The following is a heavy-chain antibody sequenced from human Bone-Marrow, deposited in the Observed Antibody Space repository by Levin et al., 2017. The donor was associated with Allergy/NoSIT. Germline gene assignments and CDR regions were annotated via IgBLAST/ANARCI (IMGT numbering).Heavy chain of an antibody. D-gene: IGHD6-13*01. Sequence: GESLKISCAASGFTFDNYGMHWVRQAPGKGLEWVAVVSYDGSSQFFVDSVEGRFSISRDNSKDTLYLQMNNLRTEDTAIYYCAKSLRSSNYYYYGMDVWGQGTTVTVSS. V-gene: IGHV3-30*18. CDR2: VSYDGSSQ. J-gene: IGHJ6*02. CDR1: GFTFDNYG. CDR3: AKSLRSSNYYYYGMDV.